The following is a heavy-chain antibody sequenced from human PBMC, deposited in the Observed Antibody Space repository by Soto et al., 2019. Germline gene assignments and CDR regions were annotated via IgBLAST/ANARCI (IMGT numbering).Heavy chain of an antibody. J-gene: IGHJ2*01. V-gene: IGHV3-11*01. Sequence: QVQLVESGGGLVKPGGSLRLSCAASGFTFSDYYMSWIRQAPGKGLEWVSYISSSGSTIYYADSVKGRFTISRDNARNSLYLEMNSLRAEDTAVYYCAREEGYGDYRLWYFDLWGRGTLVTVSS. CDR3: AREEGYGDYRLWYFDL. CDR2: ISSSGSTI. D-gene: IGHD4-17*01. CDR1: GFTFSDYY.